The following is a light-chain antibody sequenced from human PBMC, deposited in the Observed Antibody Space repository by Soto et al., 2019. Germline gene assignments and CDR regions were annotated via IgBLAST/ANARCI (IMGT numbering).Light chain of an antibody. CDR3: SSYTSSSTLVV. V-gene: IGLV2-14*01. CDR2: DVS. CDR1: SSDVGGYKY. Sequence: QSVLTQPASVSGSPGQSITISCTGTSSDVGGYKYVSWCQQHPGKAPKLMIYDVSNRPSGVSNRFSGSKSGNTASLTISGLQAEDEADYYCSSYTSSSTLVVFGTGTKLTVL. J-gene: IGLJ1*01.